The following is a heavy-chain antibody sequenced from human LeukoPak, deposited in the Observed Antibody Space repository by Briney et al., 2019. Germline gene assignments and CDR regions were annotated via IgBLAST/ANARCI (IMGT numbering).Heavy chain of an antibody. V-gene: IGHV4-30-2*01. Sequence: SQTLSLTCAVSGGSISSGGYSWSWIRQPPGKGLEWIGYIYHSGSTYYNPSLKSRVTISVDRSKNQFSLKLSSVTAADTAVYYCATSVEGLTGSIDYWGQGTLVTVSS. CDR2: IYHSGST. D-gene: IGHD3-9*01. CDR1: GGSISSGGYS. J-gene: IGHJ4*02. CDR3: ATSVEGLTGSIDY.